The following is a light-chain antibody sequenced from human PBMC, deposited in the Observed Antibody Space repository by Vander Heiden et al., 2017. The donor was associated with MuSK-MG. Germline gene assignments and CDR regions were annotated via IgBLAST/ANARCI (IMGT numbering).Light chain of an antibody. CDR2: DAS. CDR1: QSVIINY. J-gene: IGKJ2*01. V-gene: IGKV3-20*01. Sequence: EIVLTQSPGTLSLSPWERATLSCRASQSVIINYLAWYQQRPGQAPRLLIYDASSRATGIADRFRGSGSGTDFTLTINGLEPEDSAVYYCQQYGTSPFTFGQGTKLEIK. CDR3: QQYGTSPFT.